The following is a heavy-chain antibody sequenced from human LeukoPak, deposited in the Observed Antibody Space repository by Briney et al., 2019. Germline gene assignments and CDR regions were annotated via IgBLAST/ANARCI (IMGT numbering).Heavy chain of an antibody. CDR1: GYTFTSYD. D-gene: IGHD6-19*01. CDR2: MNPNSGNT. CDR3: ARGQMVRQWLFSKSGWFDP. V-gene: IGHV1-8*03. J-gene: IGHJ5*02. Sequence: ASVKVSCKASGYTFTSYDINWVRQATGQGLEWMGWMNPNSGNTGYAQKFQGRVTITRNTSISTAYMELSSLRSEDTAVYYCARGQMVRQWLFSKSGWFDPWGQGTLVTVSS.